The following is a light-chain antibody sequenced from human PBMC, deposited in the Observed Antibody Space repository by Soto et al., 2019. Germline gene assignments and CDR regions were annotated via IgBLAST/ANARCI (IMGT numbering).Light chain of an antibody. CDR3: QQSYSTLPWT. V-gene: IGKV1-39*01. Sequence: DIQMTQSPSYLSASVGDRVTITCRASQSISSYLNWYQQKPGKAPKLLIYAASSLQSGVPSRFSGSGSGTDFTLNISSLQPEDFATYYCQQSYSTLPWTFGQGTKVEIK. CDR2: AAS. J-gene: IGKJ1*01. CDR1: QSISSY.